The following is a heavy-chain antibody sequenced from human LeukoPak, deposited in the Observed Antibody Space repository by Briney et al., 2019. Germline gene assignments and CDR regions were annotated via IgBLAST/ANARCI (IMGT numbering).Heavy chain of an antibody. CDR2: INPSGGST. D-gene: IGHD6-13*01. J-gene: IGHJ4*02. Sequence: ASVKVSCKVSGYTFTSYYMHWVRQAPGQGLEWMGIINPSGGSTSYAQKFQGRVTMTRDTSTSTVYMELSSLRSEDTAVYYCARAPSRPGYSSSWYFDYWGQGTLVTVSS. V-gene: IGHV1-46*01. CDR1: GYTFTSYY. CDR3: ARAPSRPGYSSSWYFDY.